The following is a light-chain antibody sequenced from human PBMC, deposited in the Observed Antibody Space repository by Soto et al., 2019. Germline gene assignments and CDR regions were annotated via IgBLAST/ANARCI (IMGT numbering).Light chain of an antibody. V-gene: IGKV1-6*01. Sequence: SSSIKSLVTITGPVSHDISYYLNWYQQKPGQAPKRIIYKESSLQSGVPSRFSGSRSGTDFTLNINKLQAEDVVPYYCLHESYLLSTLGEGT. CDR3: LHESYLLST. CDR2: KES. CDR1: HDISYY. J-gene: IGKJ5*01.